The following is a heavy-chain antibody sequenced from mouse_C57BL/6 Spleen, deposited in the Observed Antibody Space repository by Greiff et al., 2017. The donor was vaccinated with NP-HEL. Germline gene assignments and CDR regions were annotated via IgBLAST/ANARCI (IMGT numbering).Heavy chain of an antibody. J-gene: IGHJ2*01. V-gene: IGHV1-52*01. CDR2: IDPSDSET. Sequence: QVQLQQPGAELVRPGSSVKLSCKASGYTFTSYWMHWVKQRPIQGLEWIGNIDPSDSETHYNQKFKDKATLTVDKSSSTAYMQLSSLTSEDSAVYYCARTGDYYGSSGPFDYWGQGTTLTVSS. CDR3: ARTGDYYGSSGPFDY. D-gene: IGHD1-1*01. CDR1: GYTFTSYW.